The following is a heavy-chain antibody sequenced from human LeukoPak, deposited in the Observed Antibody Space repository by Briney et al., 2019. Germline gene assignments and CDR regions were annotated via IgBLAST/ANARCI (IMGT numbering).Heavy chain of an antibody. CDR3: AKDQIGVLPDAFDI. V-gene: IGHV3-23*01. J-gene: IGHJ3*02. CDR1: GFTFSNYA. D-gene: IGHD3-10*01. Sequence: PGGSLRLSCAASGFTFSNYAMTWVRQAPGKGLEWVSSICGNCGGPFYADSGKGRFTISRDNFENMLFLQMNSLRADDAAVYYCAKDQIGVLPDAFDIWGQGTMVSVSS. CDR2: ICGNCGGP.